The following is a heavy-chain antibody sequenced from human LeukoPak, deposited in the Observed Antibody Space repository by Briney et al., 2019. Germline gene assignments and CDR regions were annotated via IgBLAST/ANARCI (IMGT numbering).Heavy chain of an antibody. CDR1: GGSFSGYY. CDR3: ARGKVITMVRGVIRRWFDP. CDR2: INHSGST. Sequence: PSETLPLTCAVYGGSFSGYYWSWIRQPPGKGLEWIGEINHSGSTNYNPSLKSRVTISVDTSKNQFSLKLSSVTAADTAVYYCARGKVITMVRGVIRRWFDPWGQGTLVTVSS. V-gene: IGHV4-34*01. D-gene: IGHD3-10*01. J-gene: IGHJ5*02.